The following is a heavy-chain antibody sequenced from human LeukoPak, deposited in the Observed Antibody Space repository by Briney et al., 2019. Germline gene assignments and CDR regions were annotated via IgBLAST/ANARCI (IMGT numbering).Heavy chain of an antibody. V-gene: IGHV1-2*02. D-gene: IGHD2-21*02. CDR3: ASGTAIGSY. J-gene: IGHJ4*02. CDR1: GFTFSSYG. CDR2: INPNSGGT. Sequence: GGSLRLSCAASGFTFSSYGMHWVRQAPGQGLEWMGWINPNSGGTNYAQKFQGRVTMTRDTSISTAYMELSRLRSDDTAVYYCASGTAIGSYWGQGTLVTVSS.